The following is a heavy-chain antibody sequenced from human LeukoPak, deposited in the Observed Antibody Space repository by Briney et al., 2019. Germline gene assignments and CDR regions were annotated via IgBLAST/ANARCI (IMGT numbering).Heavy chain of an antibody. CDR1: GGSISSSSYY. J-gene: IGHJ6*03. CDR2: ISYSENT. Sequence: SETLSLTCTVSGGSISSSSYYWNWIRQPPGKGLEWIGCISYSENTCYHPSLKSRVTISRDTSKNQFSLRLSSVTAADTAVYYCARGFSAYYFYMDVWGKGTTVTVSS. CDR3: ARGFSAYYFYMDV. V-gene: IGHV4-39*07. D-gene: IGHD2-15*01.